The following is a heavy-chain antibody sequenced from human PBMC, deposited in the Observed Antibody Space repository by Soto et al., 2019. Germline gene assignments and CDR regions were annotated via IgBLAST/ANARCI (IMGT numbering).Heavy chain of an antibody. V-gene: IGHV3-30-3*01. CDR1: GFTFSSHA. CDR2: ISYDGSNK. J-gene: IGHJ4*02. CDR3: ARAEFLFDY. D-gene: IGHD2-21*01. Sequence: GSLRLSCEAAGFTFSSHAMHWVRQAPGKGLEWVAVISYDGSNKYYADSVKGRFIISRDNSKNTLYLQMDSLRVDDTAVYYCARAEFLFDYWGQGTLVTVSS.